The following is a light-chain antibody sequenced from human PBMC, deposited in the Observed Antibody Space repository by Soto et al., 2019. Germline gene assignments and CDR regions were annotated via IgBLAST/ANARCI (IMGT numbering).Light chain of an antibody. CDR1: QSVRNN. Sequence: EIMMTQSPATLSVSPGERATLSCRASQSVRNNLAWYQQRRGQAPRLLIYYASTRATGVPARLSGSGSGTEFTLTISSLQSEDSALYYCQQYNNWPPITFGQGARLEIK. CDR3: QQYNNWPPIT. CDR2: YAS. V-gene: IGKV3-15*01. J-gene: IGKJ5*01.